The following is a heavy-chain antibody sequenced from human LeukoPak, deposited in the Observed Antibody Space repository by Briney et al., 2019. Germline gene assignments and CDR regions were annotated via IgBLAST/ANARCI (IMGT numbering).Heavy chain of an antibody. CDR2: ISSSSDYI. Sequence: PGGSLRLSCAASGFIFSRYNMNWVRQAPGKGLEWVSSISSSSDYIYYADSVKGRFTISRDNAKNSLHLQMNRLRAEDTAVYYCARGFGYGEYISAYRGQGTLVTVSS. CDR3: ARGFGYGEYISAY. D-gene: IGHD4-17*01. CDR1: GFIFSRYN. V-gene: IGHV3-21*01. J-gene: IGHJ4*02.